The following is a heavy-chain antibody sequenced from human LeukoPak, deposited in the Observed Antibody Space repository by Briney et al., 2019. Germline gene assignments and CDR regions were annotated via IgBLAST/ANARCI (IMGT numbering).Heavy chain of an antibody. CDR1: GYSFTSYY. CDR2: INPSGGST. J-gene: IGHJ4*02. V-gene: IGHV1-46*01. CDR3: AREDIVATFDY. D-gene: IGHD5-12*01. Sequence: PWASVKVSCKASGYSFTSYYMHWVRQAPGQGLEWMGIINPSGGSTSYAQKFQGRVTMTRDTSTSTVYMELRSLRSDDTAVYYCAREDIVATFDYWGQGTLVTVSS.